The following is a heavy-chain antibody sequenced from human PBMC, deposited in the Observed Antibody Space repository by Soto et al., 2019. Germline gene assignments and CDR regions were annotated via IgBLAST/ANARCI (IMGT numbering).Heavy chain of an antibody. CDR1: GYTFTSYD. V-gene: IGHV1-8*01. J-gene: IGHJ6*02. Sequence: QVQLVQSGAEVKKPGASVKVSCKASGYTFTSYDINWVRQATGQGLEWMGWMNPNSGNTGYAQKFQGRVTMTRNTSISTAYMELSRLRYEDTAVYYCARGVAARPVDYGMDVWGQGTTVTVSS. CDR3: ARGVAARPVDYGMDV. CDR2: MNPNSGNT. D-gene: IGHD6-6*01.